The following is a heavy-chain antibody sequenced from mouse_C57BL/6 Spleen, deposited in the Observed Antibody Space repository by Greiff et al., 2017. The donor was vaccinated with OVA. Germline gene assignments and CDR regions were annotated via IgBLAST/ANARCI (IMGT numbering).Heavy chain of an antibody. J-gene: IGHJ2*01. V-gene: IGHV1-82*01. CDR3: ARGTTVVATNFDY. D-gene: IGHD1-1*01. CDR2: IYPGDGDT. CDR1: GYAFSSSW. Sequence: VQLQQSGPELVKPGASVKISCKASGYAFSSSWMNWVKQRPGKGLEWIGRIYPGDGDTKYNGKFKGKATLTADKSSSTAYMQLSSLTSEDSAVYFCARGTTVVATNFDYWGQGTTLTVSS.